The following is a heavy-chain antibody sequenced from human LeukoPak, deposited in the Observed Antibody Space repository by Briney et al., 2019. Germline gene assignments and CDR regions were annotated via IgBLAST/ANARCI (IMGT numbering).Heavy chain of an antibody. CDR3: ARGDTGGDP. Sequence: ASVKVSCKASGYTFTGYYMHWVRQAPGQGLEWMGWISTNSGNTNYAQKVQGRVSMTIDTSTRTAYMELRRLRSDDTAVYYCARGDTGGDPWGQGTLITVSS. CDR2: ISTNSGNT. D-gene: IGHD3-16*01. V-gene: IGHV1/OR15-2*01. CDR1: GYTFTGYY. J-gene: IGHJ5*02.